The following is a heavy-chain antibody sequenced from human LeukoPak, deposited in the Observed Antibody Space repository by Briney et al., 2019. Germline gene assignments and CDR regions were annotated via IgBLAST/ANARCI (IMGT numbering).Heavy chain of an antibody. J-gene: IGHJ4*02. D-gene: IGHD2-15*01. Sequence: ASVTVSCKASGGIFNRYVISWVRQAPGQGLELMGGLIPTLGTANCAQKFQGRVTITADKPSNTAYMELSSLRFEDTAVYYCARDVGGPANYWGQGTLVTVSS. CDR2: LIPTLGTA. CDR1: GGIFNRYV. V-gene: IGHV1-69*10. CDR3: ARDVGGPANY.